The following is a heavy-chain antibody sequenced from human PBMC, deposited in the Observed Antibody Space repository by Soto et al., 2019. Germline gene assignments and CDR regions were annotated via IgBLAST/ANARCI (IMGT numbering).Heavy chain of an antibody. J-gene: IGHJ6*03. D-gene: IGHD2-15*01. CDR2: ISSSSSYI. CDR3: ARDGCVRRGKRAYYYYYMDV. CDR1: GFTFSSYS. V-gene: IGHV3-21*01. Sequence: GGSLRLSCAASGFTFSSYSMNWVRQAPGKGLEWVSSISSSSSYIYYADSVKGRFTISRDNAKNSLYLQMNSLRADDTAVYDCARDGCVRRGKRAYYYYYMDVWGKGTTVTVSS.